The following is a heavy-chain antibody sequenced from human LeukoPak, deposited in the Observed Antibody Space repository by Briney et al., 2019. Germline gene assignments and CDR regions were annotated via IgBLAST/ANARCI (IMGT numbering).Heavy chain of an antibody. Sequence: GGSLRLSRAASGFTFSSYSMNWVRQAPGKGLEWVSSISSGTYIYYGDSLKGRFTISRDNAKNSLYLQMNSLRAEDTAVYYCARRVASANDAFDIWGQGTMVTVSS. CDR2: ISSGTYI. CDR3: ARRVASANDAFDI. D-gene: IGHD6-13*01. V-gene: IGHV3-21*01. J-gene: IGHJ3*02. CDR1: GFTFSSYS.